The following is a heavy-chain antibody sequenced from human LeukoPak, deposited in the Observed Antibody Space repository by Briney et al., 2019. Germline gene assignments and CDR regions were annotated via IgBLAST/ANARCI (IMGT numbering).Heavy chain of an antibody. CDR3: AKARGYSYGIDFDY. CDR2: IWYDGSNK. V-gene: IGHV3-33*06. D-gene: IGHD5-18*01. J-gene: IGHJ4*02. Sequence: QPGRSLRLSCAASGFTFSSYGMHWVRQAPGKGLEWVAVIWYDGSNKYYADSVKGRFTISRDNSDNTLYPQMNSLRAEDTAIYYCAKARGYSYGIDFDYWGQGTLVAVSS. CDR1: GFTFSSYG.